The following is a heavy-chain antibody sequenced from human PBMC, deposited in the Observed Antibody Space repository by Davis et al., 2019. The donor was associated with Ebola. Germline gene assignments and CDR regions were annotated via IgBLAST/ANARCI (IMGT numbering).Heavy chain of an antibody. CDR2: VYIGGNT. CDR1: GFTVSSNY. D-gene: IGHD1-26*01. V-gene: IGHV3-53*01. CDR3: ARDWEYTTTFEWGLARRGYYGMDV. J-gene: IGHJ6*04. Sequence: GGSLRLSCAASGFTVSSNYMSWVRQAPGKGLEWVSVVYIGGNTYYADSVRGRFTISRDNSKNTLYLQMHSLRAEDTAVYYCARDWEYTTTFEWGLARRGYYGMDVWGKGTTVTVSS.